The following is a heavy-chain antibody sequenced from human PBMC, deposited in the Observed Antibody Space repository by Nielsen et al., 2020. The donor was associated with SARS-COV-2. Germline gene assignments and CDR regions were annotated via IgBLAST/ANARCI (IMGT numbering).Heavy chain of an antibody. J-gene: IGHJ4*02. CDR2: ISAYNGNT. CDR3: ARDWTPFRIGSSTSCYDY. CDR1: GYTFTSYG. Sequence: ASVKVSCKASGYTFTSYGISWVRQAPGQGLEWMGWISAYNGNTNYAQKLQGRVTMTTDTSTSTAYMELRSLRSDDTAVYYCARDWTPFRIGSSTSCYDYWGQGTLVTVSS. V-gene: IGHV1-18*01. D-gene: IGHD2-2*01.